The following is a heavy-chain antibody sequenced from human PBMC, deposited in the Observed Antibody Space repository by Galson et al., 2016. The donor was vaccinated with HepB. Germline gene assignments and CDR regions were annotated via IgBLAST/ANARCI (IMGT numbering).Heavy chain of an antibody. CDR3: AKERRVRRIFDH. CDR1: GFVFSNFG. V-gene: IGHV3-23*01. Sequence: SLRLSCAASGFVFSNFGLSWVRQAPGKGLEWAASISTRRTTYYSDSVQGRFTISRDNSNNTLYLQMNGLRAEDTAVYYCAKERRVRRIFDHWGQGTLLTVSS. D-gene: IGHD1-1*01. CDR2: ISTRRTT. J-gene: IGHJ4*02.